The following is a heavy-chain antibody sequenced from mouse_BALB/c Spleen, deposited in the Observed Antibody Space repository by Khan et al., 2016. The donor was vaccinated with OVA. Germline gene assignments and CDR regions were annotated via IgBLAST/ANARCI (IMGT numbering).Heavy chain of an antibody. CDR2: MSSGGDYT. V-gene: IGHV5-6*01. CDR3: ASHLTGSFAY. CDR1: GFTFSSYS. D-gene: IGHD4-1*01. Sequence: EVELVESGGDSVKPGGSLKLSCAASGFTFSSYSMSWVRQTPDKRLEWVATMSSGGDYTYYPDSVKGRFTISRDNAKNTLYLQMRSLRSEDTAMYYCASHLTGSFAYWGQGTLVTVSA. J-gene: IGHJ3*01.